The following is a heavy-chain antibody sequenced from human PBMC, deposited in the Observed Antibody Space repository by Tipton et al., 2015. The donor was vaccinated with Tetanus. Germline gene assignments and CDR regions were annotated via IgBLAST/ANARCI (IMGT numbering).Heavy chain of an antibody. CDR1: GFIFSRYY. CDR3: ANLVAVIDHDY. CDR2: ISNDGYNT. J-gene: IGHJ4*02. D-gene: IGHD6-19*01. V-gene: IGHV3-30*18. Sequence: QLVQSGGGVVQPGRSLRLSCAASGFIFSRYYMHWVRQAPGKGLEWVAVISNDGYNTFYADAVEGRFTISRDNSRNMLHLHMSSLRFEDPAVYYCANLVAVIDHDYWGQGTLVTVS.